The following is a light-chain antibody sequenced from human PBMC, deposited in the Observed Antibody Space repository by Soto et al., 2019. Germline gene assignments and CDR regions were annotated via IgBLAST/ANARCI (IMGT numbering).Light chain of an antibody. CDR1: QGIGNA. Sequence: AIQMTQSPSSLSASVGDRVTSXXRASQGIGNALGWYQQKPGKTPKLXIYGASNLQSGVPPRFSGSGSGTDFTLTISSLQADDFATYYCQQSDTYPLTFGQGTRLEIK. CDR3: QQSDTYPLT. V-gene: IGKV1-6*01. J-gene: IGKJ5*01. CDR2: GAS.